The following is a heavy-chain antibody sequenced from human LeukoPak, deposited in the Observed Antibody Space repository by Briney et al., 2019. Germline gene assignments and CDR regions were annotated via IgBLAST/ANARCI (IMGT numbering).Heavy chain of an antibody. Sequence: PSETLSVTCTVSGGSISSYYWSWIRQPPGKGLEWIGYIYYSGCTNYNPSLKSRVTISVDTSKNQFSLNHISVTAADTAVYYCARGTYDILTGYYTFHYYYYMDVWGKGTTVTISS. CDR2: IYYSGCT. J-gene: IGHJ6*03. CDR3: ARGTYDILTGYYTFHYYYYMDV. V-gene: IGHV4-59*01. CDR1: GGSISSYY. D-gene: IGHD3-9*01.